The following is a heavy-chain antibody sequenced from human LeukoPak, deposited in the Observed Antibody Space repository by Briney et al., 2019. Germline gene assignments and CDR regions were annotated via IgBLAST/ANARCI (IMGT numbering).Heavy chain of an antibody. J-gene: IGHJ5*02. Sequence: ASVKVSCKASGYTFTSYDINWVRQATGQGLEWMGWMNPNSGDTGYAQKFQGRVTITRNTSISTAYMELSSLRSEDTAVYYCARGGRVVLTGYYNAVSRNWFDPWGQGTLVTVSS. CDR2: MNPNSGDT. V-gene: IGHV1-8*03. D-gene: IGHD3-9*01. CDR1: GYTFTSYD. CDR3: ARGGRVVLTGYYNAVSRNWFDP.